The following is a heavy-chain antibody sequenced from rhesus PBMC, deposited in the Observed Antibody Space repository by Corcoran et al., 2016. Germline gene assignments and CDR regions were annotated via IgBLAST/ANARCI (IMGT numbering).Heavy chain of an antibody. CDR3: ARNDYGTYVRLFDF. CDR1: GASISHDR. D-gene: IGHD4-35*01. J-gene: IGHJ4*01. Sequence: QVRLLASGPGLVKPSETLSLTCFVPGASISHDRWSGLRQPPGKGLEWVGEIDGNTRTTNYNPSLRSRVSASRDASKNQLSLWLTSVTAADTAYYYCARNDYGTYVRLFDFWGQGVLVTVSS. V-gene: IGHV4-80*01. CDR2: IDGNTRTT.